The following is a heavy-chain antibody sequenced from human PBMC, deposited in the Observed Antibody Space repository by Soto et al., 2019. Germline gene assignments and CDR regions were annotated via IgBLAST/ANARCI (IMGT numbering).Heavy chain of an antibody. V-gene: IGHV4-31*01. CDR2: IYYSGST. CDR1: GGSISSGGYY. D-gene: IGHD5-18*01. CDR3: ARDVRGYSYGPRGWFDP. Sequence: QVQLQESGPGLVKPSQTLSLTCTVSGGSISSGGYYWSWIRQHPGKGLEWIGYIYYSGSTYYNPSLTSQATISVDTSKNQFSLKLSSVTAADTAVYYCARDVRGYSYGPRGWFDPWGQGTLVTVSS. J-gene: IGHJ5*02.